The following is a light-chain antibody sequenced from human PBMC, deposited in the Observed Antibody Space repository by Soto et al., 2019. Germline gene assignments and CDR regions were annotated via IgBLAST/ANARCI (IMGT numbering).Light chain of an antibody. CDR3: RQDYKLLT. V-gene: IGKV3-11*01. CDR2: DAS. J-gene: IGKJ4*01. CDR1: ESIRGL. Sequence: EIMLSQSPATLSLSPGEIATLSFRASESIRGLLAGYQQRPGQPPRLLIYDASNRATGIPARFSGSGAGTDFTLTISRLEPQDSAVYYCRQDYKLLTFGGGTKVDIK.